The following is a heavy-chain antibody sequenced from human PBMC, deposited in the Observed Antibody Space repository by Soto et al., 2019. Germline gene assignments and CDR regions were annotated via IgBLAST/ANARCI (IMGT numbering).Heavy chain of an antibody. J-gene: IGHJ4*02. CDR2: INSDGSST. CDR3: ARESQYCSSTSCYTAPFDY. D-gene: IGHD2-2*02. V-gene: IGHV3-74*01. Sequence: AGGSLRLSCAASGFTFSSYWMHWVRQAPGKGLVWVSRINSDGSSTSYADSVKGRFTISRDNAKNTLYLQMNSLRAEDTAVYYCARESQYCSSTSCYTAPFDYWGQGTLVTVSS. CDR1: GFTFSSYW.